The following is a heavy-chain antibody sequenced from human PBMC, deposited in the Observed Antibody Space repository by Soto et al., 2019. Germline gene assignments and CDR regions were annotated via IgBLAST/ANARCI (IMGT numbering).Heavy chain of an antibody. V-gene: IGHV3-33*01. CDR1: GFTFRSYG. CDR3: ARDRLVPYGYGMDV. D-gene: IGHD2-2*01. J-gene: IGHJ6*02. CDR2: IWFDGSKK. Sequence: QMQLVESGGGVVQPGRSLRLSCAASGFTFRSYGIHWVRQAPGKGLEWVAIIWFDGSKKYYVDSVKGRFAVSRDNSKNTLYLQMNSLRVEDTAVYYCARDRLVPYGYGMDVWGQGTTFTVSS.